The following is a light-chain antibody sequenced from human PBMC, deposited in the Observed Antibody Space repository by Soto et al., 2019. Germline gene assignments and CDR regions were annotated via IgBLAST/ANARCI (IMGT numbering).Light chain of an antibody. Sequence: DIQMTQSPSTLSASVGDRVTITCRASQSISSWLAWYQQKAGKAPKLLMYKASSLESGVPSRFSGSGSGTEFTLTISSLQPDDFATYYCQQYNSYWTFGQGTKVEIK. V-gene: IGKV1-5*03. CDR2: KAS. J-gene: IGKJ1*01. CDR3: QQYNSYWT. CDR1: QSISSW.